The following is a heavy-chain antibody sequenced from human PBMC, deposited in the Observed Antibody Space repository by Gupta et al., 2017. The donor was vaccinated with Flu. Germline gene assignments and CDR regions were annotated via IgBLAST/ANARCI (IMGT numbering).Heavy chain of an antibody. D-gene: IGHD5-18*01. CDR1: GFTFSSYS. CDR2: ISSSSSYI. V-gene: IGHV3-21*01. J-gene: IGHJ2*01. Sequence: EVQLVESGGGLVKPGGSLRLSCAASGFTFSSYSMNWVRQAPGKGLEWVSSISSSSSYIYYADSVKGRFTISRDNAKNSLYLQMNSLRAEDTAVYYCARDHTVQLWFPESSYWYFDLWGRGTLVTVSS. CDR3: ARDHTVQLWFPESSYWYFDL.